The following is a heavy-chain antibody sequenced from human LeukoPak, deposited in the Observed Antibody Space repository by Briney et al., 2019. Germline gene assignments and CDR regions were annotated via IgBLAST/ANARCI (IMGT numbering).Heavy chain of an antibody. J-gene: IGHJ4*02. CDR2: IYHSGST. D-gene: IGHD4-23*01. CDR1: GYSISSGYY. Sequence: PSETLSLTCTVSGYSISSGYYWGWIRQPPGKGLEWIGSIYHSGSTYYNPSLKSRVTISVDTSKNQFSLKLSSVTAADTAVYYCARDGNGGKAFGYWGQGTLVTVSS. V-gene: IGHV4-38-2*02. CDR3: ARDGNGGKAFGY.